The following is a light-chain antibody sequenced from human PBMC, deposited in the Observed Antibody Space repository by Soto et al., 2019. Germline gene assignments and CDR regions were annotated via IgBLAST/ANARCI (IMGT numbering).Light chain of an antibody. J-gene: IGLJ1*01. CDR1: SSDVGGYNY. CDR2: DVS. CDR3: CSFTSSTTYV. Sequence: QSVLAQPPSVSGAPGQTITISCTGTSSDVGGYNYVSWYQQQPGKPTQLMTSDVSKRPSGISHRFSGSTGGNTASLIISGLQGEEEDDYYCCSFTSSTTYVFGTGTKVTVL. V-gene: IGLV2-14*03.